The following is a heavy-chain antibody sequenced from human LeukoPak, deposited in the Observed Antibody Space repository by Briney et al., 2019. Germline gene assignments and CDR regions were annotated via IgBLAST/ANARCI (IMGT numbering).Heavy chain of an antibody. CDR3: ARGVLDKLRFLEWYFDY. Sequence: PSETLSLTCTVSGGSITRHYWSWIRQPAGKGLEWIGRIYNSGSTNYNPSLKSRVTMSVDTSKNQFSLKLSSVTAADTAMYYCARGVLDKLRFLEWYFDYWGQGTLVSVSS. CDR2: IYNSGST. D-gene: IGHD3-3*01. V-gene: IGHV4-4*07. CDR1: GGSITRHY. J-gene: IGHJ4*02.